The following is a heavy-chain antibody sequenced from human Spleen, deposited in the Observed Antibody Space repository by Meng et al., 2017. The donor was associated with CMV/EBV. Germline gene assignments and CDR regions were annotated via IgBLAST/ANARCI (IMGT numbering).Heavy chain of an antibody. J-gene: IGHJ4*02. CDR1: GGSVSSGSYY. V-gene: IGHV4-61*01. CDR2: IDYSGST. Sequence: SETLSLTCTVSGGSVSSGSYYWSWIRQPPGKGLEWIGYIDYSGSTNYNPSLKSRVTISVDTSKNQFPLKIRSVTAADTAVYYCARDLGALGVVGRPFGYWGQGTLVTVSS. CDR3: ARDLGALGVVGRPFGY. D-gene: IGHD3-16*01.